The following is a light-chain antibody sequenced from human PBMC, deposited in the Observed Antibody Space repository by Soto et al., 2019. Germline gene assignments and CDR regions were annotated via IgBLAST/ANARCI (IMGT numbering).Light chain of an antibody. CDR2: GAS. J-gene: IGKJ1*01. CDR3: QQYDGPPWT. Sequence: EIVLTQSPGTLSLSPGGRATLSCRTSQIISSIYLAWYQQKPGQAPRLLIYGASSRATGIPDRFSGGGSGTDFTLYISRLEPEDSAVYFWQQYDGPPWTFGLGTRLEI. V-gene: IGKV3-20*01. CDR1: QIISSIY.